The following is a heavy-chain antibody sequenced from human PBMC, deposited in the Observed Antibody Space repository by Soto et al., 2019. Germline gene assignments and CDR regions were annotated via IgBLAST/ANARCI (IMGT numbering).Heavy chain of an antibody. D-gene: IGHD2-21*02. J-gene: IGHJ6*02. CDR1: GGSFSGFY. V-gene: IGHV4-34*01. CDR3: ARADRTLVTSYGLDV. Sequence: KPSETLSLTCAVSGGSFSGFYWTWIRQPPGEGLEWIGEINHSGTTNFNPSLRSRLTISLDSSKKHFSLKLTSMTAADAAVYYCARADRTLVTSYGLDVWDQGTTVTVSS. CDR2: INHSGTT.